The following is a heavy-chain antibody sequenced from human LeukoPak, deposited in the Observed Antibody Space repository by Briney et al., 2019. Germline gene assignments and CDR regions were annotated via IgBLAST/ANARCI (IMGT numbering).Heavy chain of an antibody. J-gene: IGHJ4*02. D-gene: IGHD6-13*01. CDR1: GFTFSSHW. CDR3: AGDRGAAAADY. V-gene: IGHV3-74*01. CDR2: LNGDGSRT. Sequence: PGGFLRLSCAASGFTFSSHWMHWVRQVPGKGLVWVSCLNGDGSRTSYADSVKGRFTISRDNAKNTLYLQMNSLRAEDTAVYYCAGDRGAAAADYWGQGTLVTVSS.